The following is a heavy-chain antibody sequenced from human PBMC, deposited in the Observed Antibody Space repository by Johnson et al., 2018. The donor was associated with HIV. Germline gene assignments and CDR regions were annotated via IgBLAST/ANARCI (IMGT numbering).Heavy chain of an antibody. CDR2: ISYDGSNK. CDR3: AKGGPVLQFLEWLPGRAFDI. V-gene: IGHV3-30*18. D-gene: IGHD3-3*01. Sequence: QVQLVESGGGVVQPGRSRRLSCAASGFIFSSYGMHWVRQAPGKGLEWVAVISYDGSNKYYVDSVKGRFTISRDNSKNTLYLQMNSLRAEDTAVYYCAKGGPVLQFLEWLPGRAFDIWGQGTMVTVSS. J-gene: IGHJ3*02. CDR1: GFIFSSYG.